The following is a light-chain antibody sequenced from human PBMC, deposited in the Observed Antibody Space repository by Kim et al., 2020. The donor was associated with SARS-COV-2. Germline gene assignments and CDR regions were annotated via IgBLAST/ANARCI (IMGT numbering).Light chain of an antibody. J-gene: IGKJ4*01. Sequence: DIQMTQSPSSVSASIGDRVTTTCRASQGIGSWLAWYQQKPGRAPNLLIYGTSTLQINVPSRFSGSGSGTDFTLTISSLQPEDFATYYCQQSNSFSPLTFGGGTKVDIK. CDR2: GTS. CDR3: QQSNSFSPLT. CDR1: QGIGSW. V-gene: IGKV1-12*01.